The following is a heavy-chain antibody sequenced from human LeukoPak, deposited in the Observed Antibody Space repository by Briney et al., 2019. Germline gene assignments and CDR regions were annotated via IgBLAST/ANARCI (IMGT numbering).Heavy chain of an antibody. CDR1: GGSISSYY. D-gene: IGHD3-3*01. V-gene: IGHV4-4*07. Sequence: SETLSLTCTVSGGSISSYYWSWIRQSAGRGLEWSGCIYSSGSTNYNPSLKSRVIMSVDRSKNQFSLMVTSVTAADTAVYYCARLGFCSGATCGFYYMDVWGKGTTVTVSS. CDR2: IYSSGST. J-gene: IGHJ6*03. CDR3: ARLGFCSGATCGFYYMDV.